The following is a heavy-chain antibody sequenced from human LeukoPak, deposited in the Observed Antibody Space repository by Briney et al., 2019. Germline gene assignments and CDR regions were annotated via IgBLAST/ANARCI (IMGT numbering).Heavy chain of an antibody. V-gene: IGHV4-59*01. CDR2: IHYSGST. CDR3: ARAYYGSGRYHYWYFDL. D-gene: IGHD3-10*01. J-gene: IGHJ2*01. CDR1: GGSISSYY. Sequence: KTSETLSLTCTISGGSISSYYWSWIRRPPGKGLEWMGYIHYSGSTNYNPSLKSRVTISLDTSKNQFSLKLSSVTAADTAVYYCARAYYGSGRYHYWYFDLWGRGTLVTVSS.